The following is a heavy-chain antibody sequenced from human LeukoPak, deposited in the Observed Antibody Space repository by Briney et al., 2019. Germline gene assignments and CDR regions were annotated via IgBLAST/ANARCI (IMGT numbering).Heavy chain of an antibody. V-gene: IGHV3-30*03. J-gene: IGHJ4*02. Sequence: PGGSLRLSCVASGFTFSSYGMHWVRQAPGKGLEWVAVISYDGSNKNYVDSVKGRFTISRDNSKNTLFLQMNSLRAEDTAVYYCARAQRGVRSGLGYWGQGTLVTVSS. D-gene: IGHD3-3*01. CDR3: ARAQRGVRSGLGY. CDR2: ISYDGSNK. CDR1: GFTFSSYG.